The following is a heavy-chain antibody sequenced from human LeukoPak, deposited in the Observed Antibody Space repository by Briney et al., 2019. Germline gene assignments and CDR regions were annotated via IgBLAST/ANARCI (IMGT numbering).Heavy chain of an antibody. V-gene: IGHV1-18*01. J-gene: IGHJ3*02. CDR2: ISAYNGNT. CDR1: GYTFTSYG. Sequence: ASVKVPCKASGYTFTSYGISWVRQAPGQGLEWMGWISAYNGNTNYAQKLQGRVTMTTDTSTSTAYMELRSLRSDDTAVYYCARVTAGYDAFDIWGQGTMVTVSS. D-gene: IGHD6-13*01. CDR3: ARVTAGYDAFDI.